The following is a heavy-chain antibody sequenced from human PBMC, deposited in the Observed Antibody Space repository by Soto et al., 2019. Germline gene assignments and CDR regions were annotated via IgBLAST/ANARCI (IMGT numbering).Heavy chain of an antibody. CDR3: ATSSYSSSSHPKYYYYGMDV. Sequence: ASVKVSCKASGYTFTSYDINWVRQATGQGLEWMGWMNPNSGNTGYAQKFQGRVTMTRNTSISTAYMELSSLRSEDTAVYYCATSSYSSSSHPKYYYYGMDVWGQGTTVTVSS. J-gene: IGHJ6*02. V-gene: IGHV1-8*01. CDR2: MNPNSGNT. D-gene: IGHD6-6*01. CDR1: GYTFTSYD.